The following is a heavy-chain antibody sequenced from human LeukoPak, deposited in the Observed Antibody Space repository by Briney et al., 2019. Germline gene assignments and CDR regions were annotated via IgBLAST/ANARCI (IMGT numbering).Heavy chain of an antibody. J-gene: IGHJ6*03. V-gene: IGHV3-30*16. CDR2: VSYDGSHQ. Sequence: PGGSLRLSCAASGFTFTSYVIHWVRQAPGEGLEWVAVVSYDGSHQDYADSVKGRFSISRDNSKNTLHLQMNSLRPEDTAVYYCARDPGALRYLEWGDYMDVWGKGTTVTVSS. CDR3: ARDPGALRYLEWGDYMDV. D-gene: IGHD3-3*01. CDR1: GFTFTSYV.